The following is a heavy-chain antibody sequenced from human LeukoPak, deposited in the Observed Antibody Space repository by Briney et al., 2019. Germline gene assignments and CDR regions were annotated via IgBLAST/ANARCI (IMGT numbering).Heavy chain of an antibody. CDR3: ARHMIVVLSPLIDY. V-gene: IGHV3-11*04. CDR1: GFTFSDYY. D-gene: IGHD3-22*01. Sequence: GGSLRLSCAASGFTFSDYYMSWIRQAPGKGLEWVSYISSSGSTIYYADSVKGRFTISRDNAKNSLYLRMNSLRAEDTAVYYCARHMIVVLSPLIDYWGQGTLVTVSS. CDR2: ISSSGSTI. J-gene: IGHJ4*02.